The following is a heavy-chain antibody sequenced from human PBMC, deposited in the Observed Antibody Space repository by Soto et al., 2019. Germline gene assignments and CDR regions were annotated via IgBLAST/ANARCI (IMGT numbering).Heavy chain of an antibody. Sequence: VKVSCKASGGTFSSYAISWVRQAPGQGLEWMGGIIPIFGTANYAQKFQGRVTITADESTSTAYMELSSLRSEDTAVYYCAGDGGIAAPAASAYYYYGMDVWGQGTTVTVSS. CDR1: GGTFSSYA. CDR2: IIPIFGTA. CDR3: AGDGGIAAPAASAYYYYGMDV. V-gene: IGHV1-69*01. J-gene: IGHJ6*02. D-gene: IGHD6-6*01.